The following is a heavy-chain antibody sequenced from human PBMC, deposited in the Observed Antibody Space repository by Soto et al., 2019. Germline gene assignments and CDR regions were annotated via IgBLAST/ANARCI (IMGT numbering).Heavy chain of an antibody. V-gene: IGHV3-15*07. CDR2: VKNNGGAT. D-gene: IGHD2-21*01. CDR3: AADLGPAYDSNNWFDP. J-gene: IGHJ5*02. CDR1: GFIFSHAW. Sequence: EVQLVESGGDFVKPGGSLRLSCAASGFIFSHAWFHWVRQPPGKGLELVGRVKNNGGATDYAPSVKGRFTISRDDSKDMVYLQMSSLRTEDTAIYYCAADLGPAYDSNNWFDPWGQGTLVTVSS.